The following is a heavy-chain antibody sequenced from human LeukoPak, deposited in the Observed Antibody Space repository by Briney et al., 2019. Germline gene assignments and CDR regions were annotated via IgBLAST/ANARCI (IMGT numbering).Heavy chain of an antibody. CDR3: ARLAAAGTRWFDP. V-gene: IGHV4-34*01. J-gene: IGHJ5*02. Sequence: SETLSLTCAVYGGSFSGYYWSWLRQPPGKGLEWIGEINHSGSTNYNPSLKSRVTISVDTSKNQFSLKLSSVTAADTAVYYCARLAAAGTRWFDPWGQGTLVTVSS. CDR2: INHSGST. D-gene: IGHD6-13*01. CDR1: GGSFSGYY.